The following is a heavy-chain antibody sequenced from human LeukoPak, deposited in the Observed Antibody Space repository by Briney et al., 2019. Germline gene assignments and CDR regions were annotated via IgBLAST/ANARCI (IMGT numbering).Heavy chain of an antibody. J-gene: IGHJ4*02. CDR3: ARGTDTAMVNLIFDY. CDR2: IYHSGST. Sequence: SQTLSLTCTVSGGSISSGVYYWSWIRQPPGKGLEWIGYIYHSGSTYYNPSLKSRVTISVDTSKNQFSLKLSSVTAADTAVYYCARGTDTAMVNLIFDYWGQGTLVTVSS. CDR1: GGSISSGVYY. V-gene: IGHV4-30-2*05. D-gene: IGHD5-18*01.